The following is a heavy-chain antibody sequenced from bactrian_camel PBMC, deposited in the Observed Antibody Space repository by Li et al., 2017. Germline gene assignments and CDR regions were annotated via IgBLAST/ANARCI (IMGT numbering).Heavy chain of an antibody. V-gene: IGHV3S32*01. J-gene: IGHJ4*01. CDR3: AAVPLCPVSTLSPAGYTW. Sequence: VQLVESGGGSVQAGGSLRLSCAISGRSNENYFLAWFRQPPGKEREGVAAMYTGFGGGNIYYDDSVKGRFTISQDNSKNTLFLQMNVLRPEDTAMYYCAAVPLCPVSTLSPAGYTWWGQGTQVTVS. CDR2: MYTGFGGGNI. CDR1: GRSNENYF. D-gene: IGHD1*01.